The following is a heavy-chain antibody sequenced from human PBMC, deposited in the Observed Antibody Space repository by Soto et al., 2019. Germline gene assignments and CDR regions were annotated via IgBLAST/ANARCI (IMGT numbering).Heavy chain of an antibody. D-gene: IGHD5-12*01. Sequence: SQTLSLTCAISGDSVSTNSATWDWIRQSPSRGLEWLGRTYYRSKWYKNYAVSVKSRITINPDTSKNQFSLQLNSVSPEDTAVYYCSRGYTWAFDYWGQGTLVPVSS. V-gene: IGHV6-1*01. CDR1: GDSVSTNSAT. CDR2: TYYRSKWYK. CDR3: SRGYTWAFDY. J-gene: IGHJ4*02.